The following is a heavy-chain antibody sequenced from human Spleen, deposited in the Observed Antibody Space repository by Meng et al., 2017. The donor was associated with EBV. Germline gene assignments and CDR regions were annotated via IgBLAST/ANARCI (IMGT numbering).Heavy chain of an antibody. CDR1: GGTFRSDA. CDR3: ASESGRGFTPDY. CDR2: LIPLSDAP. D-gene: IGHD3-10*01. V-gene: IGHV1-69*01. J-gene: IGHJ4*02. Sequence: QVQVVQSGAEVKKPGSSVKVSGKTAGGTFRSDAISCVRQAPGQGLEWMGGLIPLSDAPHYAQKFQGRVTITADESTSTHFLHLSGLRSDDTAVYYCASESGRGFTPDYWGQGTRVTVSS.